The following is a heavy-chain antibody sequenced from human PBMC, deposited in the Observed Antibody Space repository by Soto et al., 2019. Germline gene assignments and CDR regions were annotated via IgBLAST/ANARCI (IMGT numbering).Heavy chain of an antibody. V-gene: IGHV1-69*13. CDR1: GGTFSSYA. CDR2: IIPIFGTA. Sequence: SVKVSCKASGGTFSSYAISWVRQAPGQGLEWMGGIIPIFGTANYAQKFQGRVTITADESTSTAYMELSSLRSEDTAVYYCARVAPESGSGSYYTRTYYSYYSGMDVWGQGTTVTVSS. J-gene: IGHJ6*02. CDR3: ARVAPESGSGSYYTRTYYSYYSGMDV. D-gene: IGHD3-10*01.